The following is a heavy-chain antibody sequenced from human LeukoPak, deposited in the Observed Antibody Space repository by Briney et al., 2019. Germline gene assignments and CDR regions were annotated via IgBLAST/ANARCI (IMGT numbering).Heavy chain of an antibody. CDR3: ARASSWYDAPDY. D-gene: IGHD6-13*01. CDR1: GFTFSSYS. J-gene: IGHJ4*02. CDR2: ISSNGGST. V-gene: IGHV3-64*01. Sequence: GGSLRLSCAASGFTFSSYSMNWVRQAPGKGLEYVSAISSNGGSTYYANSVKGRFTISRDNSKNTLYLQMGSLRAEDMAVYYCARASSWYDAPDYWGQGTLVTVSS.